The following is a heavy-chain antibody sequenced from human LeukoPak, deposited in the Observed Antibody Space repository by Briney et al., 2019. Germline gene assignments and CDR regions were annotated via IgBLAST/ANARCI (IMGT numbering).Heavy chain of an antibody. CDR1: GGSIFSSEYS. Sequence: TSETLSLTFSVSGGSIFSSEYSWAWVRQPPGRGLECIGALSDIGRTYYNPSRMTRLTIFVDTSKSHLFLSLTSLSAAHMPFYSCAAHSVVDMTDFHGYPRHIDPWGHGSLVTASS. V-gene: IGHV4-39*02. CDR2: LSDIGRT. J-gene: IGHJ5*02. CDR3: AAHSVVDMTDFHGYPRHIDP. D-gene: IGHD5-12*01.